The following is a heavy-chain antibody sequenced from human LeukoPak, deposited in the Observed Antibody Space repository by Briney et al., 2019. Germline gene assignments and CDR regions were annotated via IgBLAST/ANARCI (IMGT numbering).Heavy chain of an antibody. V-gene: IGHV3-23*01. J-gene: IGHJ4*02. Sequence: GGSLRLSCAASGFTFSSYAMGWVRQAPGKGLEWVSAISGSGGSTYYADSVKGRFTISRDNSKNTLYLQMNSLRAEDTAVYYCARSLRQWQRVSGYYFDYWGQGTLVTVSS. CDR3: ARSLRQWQRVSGYYFDY. CDR2: ISGSGGST. D-gene: IGHD6-19*01. CDR1: GFTFSSYA.